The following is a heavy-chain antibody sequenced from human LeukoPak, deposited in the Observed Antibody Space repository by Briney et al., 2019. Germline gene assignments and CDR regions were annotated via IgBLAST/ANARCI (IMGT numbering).Heavy chain of an antibody. D-gene: IGHD2/OR15-2a*01. V-gene: IGHV3-74*01. CDR2: INSDGSWT. CDR3: VSFYGTY. Sequence: GGSLRLSCAASGNYWMHWVRQAPGKGLVWVSHINSDGSWTSYADSVKGRFTISKDNAKNTVYLQMNSLRAEDTAVYYCVSFYGTYWGRGTLVTVSS. CDR1: GNYW. J-gene: IGHJ4*02.